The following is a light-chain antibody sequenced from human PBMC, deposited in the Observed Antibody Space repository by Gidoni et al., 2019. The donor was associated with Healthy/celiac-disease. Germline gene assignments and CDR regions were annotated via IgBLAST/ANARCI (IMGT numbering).Light chain of an antibody. CDR3: QQSYGTLT. V-gene: IGKV1-39*01. CDR2: AAS. J-gene: IGKJ3*01. CDR1: RSIDSY. Sequence: DIQMTQSPSSLSASVGDRVTITCRASRSIDSYLNWYQQKPGKAPKLLIHAASSLQSGVPSRFSGSGSGTYFILTISSLQPEDFATYYCQQSYGTLTFGPGTKVDIK.